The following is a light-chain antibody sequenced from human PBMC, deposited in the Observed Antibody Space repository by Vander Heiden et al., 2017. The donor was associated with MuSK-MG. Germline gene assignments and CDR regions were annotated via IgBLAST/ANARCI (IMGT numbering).Light chain of an antibody. CDR1: QGISSA. V-gene: IGKV1-13*02. CDR2: DAS. J-gene: IGKJ3*01. CDR3: QQVNSYPFT. Sequence: AIQLTQSPSSLSASVGDRVTITCRASQGISSALAWYQQKAGKTPKLLIYDASSLESGVPSRFSGSGSGTDFTLTISSLQPEDFATYYCQQVNSYPFTFGHGTKVDF.